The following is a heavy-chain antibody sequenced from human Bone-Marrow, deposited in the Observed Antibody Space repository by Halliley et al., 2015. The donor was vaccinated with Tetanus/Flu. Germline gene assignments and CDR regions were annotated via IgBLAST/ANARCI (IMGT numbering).Heavy chain of an antibody. CDR1: GDSVSSNSAA. J-gene: IGHJ4*02. V-gene: IGHV6-1*01. Sequence: GLVKPSQTLSLTCAISGDSVSSNSAAWNWIGQSPSRGLEWLGRTYYRSKWNTEYALSVRSRVTINADTSKNQFSLQLNSVTPEDTAFYYCARDGPTTTYYLDDWGQGILVTVSS. CDR2: TYYRSKWNT. CDR3: ARDGPTTTYYLDD.